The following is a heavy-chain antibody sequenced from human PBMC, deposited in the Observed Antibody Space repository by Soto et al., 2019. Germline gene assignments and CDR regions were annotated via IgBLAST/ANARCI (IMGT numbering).Heavy chain of an antibody. CDR1: GGSISSGGYY. CDR2: IYYSGST. D-gene: IGHD3-3*01. CDR3: ARDAFRAIFGVVTHDAFDI. J-gene: IGHJ3*02. Sequence: QVQLQESGPGLVKPSQTLSLTCTVSGGSISSGGYYWSWIRQRPGKGLEWIGYIYYSGSTYYNPSLKCRVTISVDTSKNQFSLKLSAVTAAHTAVYYCARDAFRAIFGVVTHDAFDIWGQGTMVTVSS. V-gene: IGHV4-31*03.